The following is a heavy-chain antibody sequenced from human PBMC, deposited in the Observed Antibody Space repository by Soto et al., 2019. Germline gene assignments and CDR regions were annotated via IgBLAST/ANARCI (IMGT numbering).Heavy chain of an antibody. CDR3: AKGRCSGGNCYSSDY. V-gene: IGHV3-23*01. D-gene: IGHD2-15*01. CDR2: ISGSGGST. J-gene: IGHJ4*02. Sequence: GGSLRLSCAGSRFTFSSYAMNWVRQAPGKGLEWVSAISGSGGSTYYADSVTGRFTISRDNSKSTLYLQRNSLRAEDTAVYYCAKGRCSGGNCYSSDYWGQGTLVTVSS. CDR1: RFTFSSYA.